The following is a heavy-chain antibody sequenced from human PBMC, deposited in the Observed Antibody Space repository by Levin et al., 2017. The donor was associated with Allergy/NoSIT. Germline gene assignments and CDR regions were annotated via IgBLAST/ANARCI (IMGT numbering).Heavy chain of an antibody. CDR2: ITWNTGNI. CDR1: GFTFNDYA. Sequence: QSGGSLRLSCTASGFTFNDYAMHWVRQAPGKGLEWVSGITWNTGNIGYADSVKGRFTISRDNAKNSLYLQMNSLRVEDTAFYYCAKAISFSAGPGDNFDYWGQGTLVTVSS. CDR3: AKAISFSAGPGDNFDY. J-gene: IGHJ4*02. V-gene: IGHV3-9*01. D-gene: IGHD3-10*01.